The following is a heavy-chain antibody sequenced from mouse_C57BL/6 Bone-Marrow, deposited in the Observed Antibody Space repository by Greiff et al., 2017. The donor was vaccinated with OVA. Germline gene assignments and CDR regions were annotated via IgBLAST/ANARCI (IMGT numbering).Heavy chain of an antibody. J-gene: IGHJ3*01. D-gene: IGHD1-1*01. V-gene: IGHV1-18*01. Sequence: VQLKESGPELVKPGASVKIPCKASGYTFTDYNMDWVKQSHGKSLEWIGDINPNNGGTIYNQKFKGKATLTVDKSSSTAYMELRSLTSEDTAVYYCARVWYYGSFAWFAYWGQGTLVTVSA. CDR2: INPNNGGT. CDR1: GYTFTDYN. CDR3: ARVWYYGSFAWFAY.